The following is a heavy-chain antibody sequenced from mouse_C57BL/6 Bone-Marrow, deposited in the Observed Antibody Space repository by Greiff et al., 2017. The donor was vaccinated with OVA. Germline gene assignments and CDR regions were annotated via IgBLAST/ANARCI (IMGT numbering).Heavy chain of an antibody. D-gene: IGHD4-1*01. CDR2: ISSGGSYT. CDR1: GFTFSSYG. Sequence: EVKLVESGGDLVKPGGSLKLSCAASGFTFSSYGMSWVRQTPDKRLEWVATISSGGSYTYYPDSVKGRFTISRDNAKNTLYLQMSSLKSEDTAMYYCAILGLDYWGQGTTLTVSS. J-gene: IGHJ2*01. CDR3: AILGLDY. V-gene: IGHV5-6*01.